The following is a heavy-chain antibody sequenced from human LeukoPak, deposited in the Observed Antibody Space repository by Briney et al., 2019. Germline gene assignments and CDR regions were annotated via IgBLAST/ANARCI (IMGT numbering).Heavy chain of an antibody. J-gene: IGHJ6*03. V-gene: IGHV3-30*03. CDR2: ISYDGSNK. CDR3: ARDGTRGDYDYYYYYMDV. CDR1: GFTFSSYW. Sequence: GGSLRLSCAASGFTFSSYWMGWVRQAPGKGLEWVAVISYDGSNKYYADSVKGRFTISRDNSKNTLYLQMNSLRAEDTAVYYCARDGTRGDYDYYYYYMDVWGKGTTVTVSS. D-gene: IGHD4-17*01.